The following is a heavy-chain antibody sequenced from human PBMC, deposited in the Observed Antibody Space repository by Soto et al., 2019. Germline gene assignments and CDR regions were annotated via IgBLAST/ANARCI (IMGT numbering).Heavy chain of an antibody. V-gene: IGHV3-21*01. CDR3: ARDLALAGNY. D-gene: IGHD6-19*01. J-gene: IGHJ4*02. Sequence: PGGSLRLSCAASGFTFSSCAMNRVRQTQEKGLEWVSSISSTSSYTHYSDSVKGRFTISRDNANNSLFLQMNSLRAEDTATYYCARDLALAGNYWGQGVLVTVSS. CDR2: ISSTSSYT. CDR1: GFTFSSCA.